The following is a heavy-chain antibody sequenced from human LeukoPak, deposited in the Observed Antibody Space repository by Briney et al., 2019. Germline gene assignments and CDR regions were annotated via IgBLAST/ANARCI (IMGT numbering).Heavy chain of an antibody. CDR3: ARDRAWNYFDY. D-gene: IGHD3-3*01. Sequence: GRSLRLSCAPSGFTFSRHGMHWVRQAPGKGLEWVAIISNDGSRKYYAHSVEGRFTISRDNSKDTLYLQMDSLRAEDTAVYYCARDRAWNYFDYWGQGTLVTVSS. CDR1: GFTFSRHG. J-gene: IGHJ4*02. CDR2: ISNDGSRK. V-gene: IGHV3-30*03.